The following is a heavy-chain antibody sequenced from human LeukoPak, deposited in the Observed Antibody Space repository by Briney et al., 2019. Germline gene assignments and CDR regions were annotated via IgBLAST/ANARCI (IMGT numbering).Heavy chain of an antibody. V-gene: IGHV3-7*01. Sequence: PGGSLRLSCAASGFIFSSSWMGWIRQAPGKGLEWVANISPDESEKYYVDSVKGRFTISRDNAKNTLYLQMNSLRVEDTAVYYCAREGRVSGYDFDCWGQGTLVTVSS. CDR2: ISPDESEK. CDR1: GFIFSSSW. CDR3: AREGRVSGYDFDC. D-gene: IGHD5-12*01. J-gene: IGHJ4*02.